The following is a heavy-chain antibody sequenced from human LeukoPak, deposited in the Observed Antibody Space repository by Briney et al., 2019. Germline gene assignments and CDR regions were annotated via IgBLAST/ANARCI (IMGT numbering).Heavy chain of an antibody. CDR3: TRMTAGHDY. CDR1: GVSFDDYY. Sequence: PSESLSLTCAVSGVSFDDYYWSWVRQTPGKGLEWIGEIKHNGYTNDSPSLKSRVTLSIDTSRKQFSLNLRSVTVADTGIYYCTRMTAGHDYWGQGTLVTVSS. J-gene: IGHJ4*02. D-gene: IGHD2-21*02. CDR2: IKHNGYT. V-gene: IGHV4-34*01.